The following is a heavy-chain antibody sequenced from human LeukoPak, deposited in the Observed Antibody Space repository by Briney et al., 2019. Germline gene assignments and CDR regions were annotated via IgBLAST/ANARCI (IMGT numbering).Heavy chain of an antibody. Sequence: GGSLRLSCEASGFTFSSYWMSWVRQAPGKGLEWVANIKQDGSDTYYVDSLKGRFTVSRDNAKNSLYLQINSLRVGDTAVYFCGRVWGAEVYWYCLDVWGQGTTVTVSS. J-gene: IGHJ6*02. CDR2: IKQDGSDT. CDR1: GFTFSSYW. CDR3: GRVWGAEVYWYCLDV. D-gene: IGHD2-8*02. V-gene: IGHV3-7*01.